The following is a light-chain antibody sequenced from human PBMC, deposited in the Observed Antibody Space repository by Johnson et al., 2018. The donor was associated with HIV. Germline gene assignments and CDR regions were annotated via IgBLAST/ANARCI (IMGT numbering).Light chain of an antibody. J-gene: IGLJ1*01. V-gene: IGLV1-51*02. CDR3: GTWDSSRSVDNYV. CDR1: SSNIGNNY. CDR2: ENN. Sequence: QSALTQPPSVSAAPGQKVTISCSGSSSNIGNNYVSWYQQLQGTAPKLLIYENNKRPSGIPDRFSGSKSGTSATLGITGVQTGDEADHYCGTWDSSRSVDNYVLGTGTKVTVL.